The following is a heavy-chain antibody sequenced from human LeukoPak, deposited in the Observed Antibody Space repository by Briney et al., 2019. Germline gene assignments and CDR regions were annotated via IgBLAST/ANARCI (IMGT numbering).Heavy chain of an antibody. CDR1: GGSFSGYY. V-gene: IGHV4-34*01. D-gene: IGHD3-16*01. CDR3: ARLAGELLVDY. J-gene: IGHJ4*02. CDR2: INHSGST. Sequence: SETLSLTCAVYGGSFSGYYWSWIRQPPGKGLEWIGEINHSGSTNYNPSLKSRVTISVDTSMNQFSLKLSSVAAADTAVYYCARLAGELLVDYWGQGTLVTVSS.